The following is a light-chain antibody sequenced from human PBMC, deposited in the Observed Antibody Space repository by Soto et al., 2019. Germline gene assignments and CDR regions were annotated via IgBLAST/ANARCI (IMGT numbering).Light chain of an antibody. J-gene: IGKJ1*01. CDR2: AAS. CDR3: QQSYSTPWT. CDR1: QSISSY. Sequence: DLQMTQSPSSLSASVGDRVTITCRASQSISSYLNWYQQKPGKAPKLLIYAASSLQSEVPSRFSGSGSWTDFTLTISSLQPEDFATYYCQQSYSTPWTFGQGTKVEIK. V-gene: IGKV1-39*01.